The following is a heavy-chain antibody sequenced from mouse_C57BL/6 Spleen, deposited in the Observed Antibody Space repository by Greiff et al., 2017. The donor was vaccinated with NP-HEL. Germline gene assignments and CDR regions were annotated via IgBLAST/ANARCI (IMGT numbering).Heavy chain of an antibody. J-gene: IGHJ4*01. CDR1: GFTFSSYA. V-gene: IGHV5-9-1*02. D-gene: IGHD1-1*01. CDR3: TLYYGRHQDD. Sequence: DVQLVESGEGLVKPGGSLKLSCAASGFTFSSYAMSWVRQTPEQRLEWVAYISRGGDYIYYAATLKGRFTISRDNARNTLYLQMSSVKSEDTAMYYCTLYYGRHQDDWGKGTSVTVSS. CDR2: ISRGGDYI.